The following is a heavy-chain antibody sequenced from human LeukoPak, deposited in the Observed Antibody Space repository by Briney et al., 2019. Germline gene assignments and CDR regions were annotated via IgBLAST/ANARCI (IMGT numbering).Heavy chain of an antibody. CDR3: ARGFHIVVVTAIGGDAFDI. J-gene: IGHJ3*02. CDR1: GFTFSSYW. CDR2: IKQDGSEK. V-gene: IGHV3-7*04. D-gene: IGHD2-21*02. Sequence: GGSLRLSCAASGFTFSSYWMSWVRQAPGKGLEWVANIKQDGSEKYYVDSVKGRFTISRDNAKNSLYLQMNSLRAEDTAVYYCARGFHIVVVTAIGGDAFDIWGQGTMVTVSS.